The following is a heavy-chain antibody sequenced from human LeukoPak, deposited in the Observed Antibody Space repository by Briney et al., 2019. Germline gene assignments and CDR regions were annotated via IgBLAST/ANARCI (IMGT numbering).Heavy chain of an antibody. D-gene: IGHD3-22*01. CDR1: GFTFSSYA. Sequence: PGGSLRLSCAASGFTFSSYAMHWVRQAPGKGLEWVAVISYDGSNKYYADSVKGRFTISRDNSKNTLYLQMNSLRAEDTAVYYCAREVVVISNWFDPWGQGTLVTVSS. CDR2: ISYDGSNK. V-gene: IGHV3-30*04. CDR3: AREVVVISNWFDP. J-gene: IGHJ5*02.